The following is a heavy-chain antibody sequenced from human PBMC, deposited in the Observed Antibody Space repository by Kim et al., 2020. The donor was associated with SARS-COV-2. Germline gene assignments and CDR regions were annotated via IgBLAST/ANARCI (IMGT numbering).Heavy chain of an antibody. Sequence: ASVKVSCKVSGYTLTELSMHWVRQAPGKGLEWMGGFDPEDGETIYAQKFQGRVTMTEDTSTDTAYMELSSLRSEDTAVYYCATAQAYCGGDCYGYWGQGTLVTVSS. J-gene: IGHJ4*02. D-gene: IGHD2-21*01. CDR3: ATAQAYCGGDCYGY. CDR2: FDPEDGET. V-gene: IGHV1-24*01. CDR1: GYTLTELS.